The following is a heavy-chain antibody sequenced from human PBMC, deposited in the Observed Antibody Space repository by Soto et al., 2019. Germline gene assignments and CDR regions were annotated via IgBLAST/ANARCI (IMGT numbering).Heavy chain of an antibody. CDR1: GGSISIEDHD. J-gene: IGHJ4*02. V-gene: IGHV4-30-4*01. Sequence: PSETLCLTSIFSGGSISIEDHDWTWSRQPPGKGLEWIGYIYYTGKTNYNPSLESRLTISIDRPKNQFSLTLSSVNAADTALYYCARDRANSTDYFDSWGQGTMVTVSS. D-gene: IGHD1-7*01. CDR3: ARDRANSTDYFDS. CDR2: IYYTGKT.